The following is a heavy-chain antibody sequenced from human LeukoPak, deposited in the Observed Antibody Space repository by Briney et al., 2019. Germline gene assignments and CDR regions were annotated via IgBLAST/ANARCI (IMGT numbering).Heavy chain of an antibody. J-gene: IGHJ4*02. Sequence: PGGSLRLSCAASGFTFSSYGMHWVRQAPGKGLEWVAVISYDGSNKYYADSVKDRFTISRDNSKNTLYLQMNSLRAEDTAVYYCAMAEGEQLFDYWGQGTLVTVSS. CDR2: ISYDGSNK. CDR1: GFTFSSYG. V-gene: IGHV3-30*03. CDR3: AMAEGEQLFDY. D-gene: IGHD6-13*01.